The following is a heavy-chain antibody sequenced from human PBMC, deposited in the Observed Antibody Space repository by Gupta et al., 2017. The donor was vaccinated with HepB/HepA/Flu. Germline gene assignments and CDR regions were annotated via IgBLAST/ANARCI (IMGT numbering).Heavy chain of an antibody. CDR1: GFTFDDSA. D-gene: IGHD3-10*01. V-gene: IGHV3-9*01. J-gene: IGHJ6*01. Sequence: QLVESGLTLVKPGRSLRLSCAPSGFTFDDSAMHWFRQVEGKGLEWVSGINWNSDDVAEADSVKGRFAISRNNARNSVYLQMDGLRPEDTGLYYCVKDRTGELLSKRLVFSDYGREVWGQGTTVTVSS. CDR2: INWNSDDV. CDR3: VKDRTGELLSKRLVFSDYGREV.